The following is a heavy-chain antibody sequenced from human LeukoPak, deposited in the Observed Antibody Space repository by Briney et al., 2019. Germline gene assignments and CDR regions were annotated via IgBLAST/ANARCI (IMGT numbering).Heavy chain of an antibody. J-gene: IGHJ4*02. D-gene: IGHD5-24*01. CDR1: GGPMTTSNHY. CDR3: ARCRRKRATQID. Sequence: SETLDLTCNGSGGPMTTSNHYWGRMREPPGKGLEGIASMYYSGTTFYNPSLKSRVNISVDTSKNHFSLKLTSVTAADTAVYYCARCRRKRATQIDWGQGTLVTVSS. CDR2: MYYSGTT. V-gene: IGHV4-39*02.